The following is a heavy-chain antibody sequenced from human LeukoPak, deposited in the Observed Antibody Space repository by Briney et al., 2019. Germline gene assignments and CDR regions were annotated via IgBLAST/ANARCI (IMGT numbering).Heavy chain of an antibody. D-gene: IGHD2-15*01. Sequence: SETLSLTCAVYGGSFSGYYWSWIRQPPGKGLEWIGEINHSGSTNYNPSLKSRVTISVDTSKNQFSLKLSSVTAADTAVYYCARGGSVVVALNPHYYCYGMDVWGQGTTVTVSS. CDR3: ARGGSVVVALNPHYYCYGMDV. V-gene: IGHV4-34*01. CDR2: INHSGST. J-gene: IGHJ6*02. CDR1: GGSFSGYY.